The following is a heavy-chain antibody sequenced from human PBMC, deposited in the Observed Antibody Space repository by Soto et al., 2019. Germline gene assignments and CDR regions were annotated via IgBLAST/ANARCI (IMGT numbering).Heavy chain of an antibody. CDR3: ARPRYSGDDPDALEI. J-gene: IGHJ3*02. Sequence: QVQLVESGGAVVQPGTSLRLSCTASGFTFSSYRMHWVRQAPGKGLEWVAIIWYAGSHKFYVDSVKGRFAVSRDNSKNTVYPQMNSLTGEDTAGDDGARPRYSGDDPDALEIWGRGTLVTSSS. V-gene: IGHV3-33*01. CDR2: IWYAGSHK. D-gene: IGHD5-12*01. CDR1: GFTFSSYR.